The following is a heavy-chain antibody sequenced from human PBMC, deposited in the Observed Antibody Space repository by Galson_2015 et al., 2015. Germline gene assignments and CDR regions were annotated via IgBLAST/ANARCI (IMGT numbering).Heavy chain of an antibody. CDR3: ARGGYSSSWYSFDY. V-gene: IGHV3-66*02. D-gene: IGHD6-13*01. CDR1: GFTVSSNY. J-gene: IGHJ4*02. CDR2: IYSGGNT. Sequence: SLRLSCAASGFTVSSNYMSWVRQAPGKGLEWVSVIYSGGNTYYADSVKGRFTISRDNSKNTLYLQMNSLRAADTAVYYRARGGYSSSWYSFDYWGQGTLVTVSS.